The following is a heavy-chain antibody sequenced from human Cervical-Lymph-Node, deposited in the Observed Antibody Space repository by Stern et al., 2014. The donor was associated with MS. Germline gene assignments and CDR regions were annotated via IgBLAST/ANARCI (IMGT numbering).Heavy chain of an antibody. CDR1: GFTFDDYA. V-gene: IGHV3-9*01. CDR3: AKLDAGTADY. D-gene: IGHD1-1*01. Sequence: QLVESGGGLVQPGRSLRLSCAASGFTFDDYAMHWVRLPPGKGLEWVSGISWNSGRIVYADSVRGRFTISRDNAKNSLYLQMNSLRPDDTAFYYCAKLDAGTADYWGQGTLVSVSS. J-gene: IGHJ4*02. CDR2: ISWNSGRI.